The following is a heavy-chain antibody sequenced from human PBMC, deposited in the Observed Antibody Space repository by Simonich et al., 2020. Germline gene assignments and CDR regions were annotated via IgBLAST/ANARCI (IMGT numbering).Heavy chain of an antibody. J-gene: IGHJ6*02. V-gene: IGHV3-21*01. D-gene: IGHD2-2*01. CDR2: ISSSSSYI. CDR3: AGGVYCSSTSCSTYYYYGMDV. CDR1: GFTFSSYS. Sequence: EVQLVESGGGLVKPGGSLRLSCAASGFTFSSYSMNWVRQAPGKGLEWVSSISSSSSYIYYADSVKGRFTISRDNAKNYLYLQMNSLRAEDTAVYYCAGGVYCSSTSCSTYYYYGMDVWGQGTTVTVSS.